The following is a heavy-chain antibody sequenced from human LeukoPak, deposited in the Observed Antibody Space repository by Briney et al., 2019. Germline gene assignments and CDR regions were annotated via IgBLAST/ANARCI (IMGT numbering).Heavy chain of an antibody. CDR3: GAGSAQWLVRDY. V-gene: IGHV3-66*02. D-gene: IGHD6-19*01. J-gene: IGHJ4*02. CDR2: IYSGGST. CDR1: GFTVNSNY. Sequence: GESLTLSCAASGFTVNSNYMICVPQAPGNGLECVAFIYSGGSTYYPDSLKGRFTISKNNSTNTLYIQMNSLRAEATAVYYCGAGSAQWLVRDYWGQGTVVTVSS.